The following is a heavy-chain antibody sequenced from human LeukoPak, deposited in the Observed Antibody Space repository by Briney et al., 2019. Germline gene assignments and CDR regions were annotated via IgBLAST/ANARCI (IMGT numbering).Heavy chain of an antibody. CDR3: AKQLGYCSDGSCYFPY. CDR1: GFTFSTYG. Sequence: PGGSLRLSCAASGFTFSTYGTNWVRQAPGKGLEWVSAISNNGGYTYYADSVQGRFTISRDNSKSTLCLQMNSLRAEDTAVYYCAKQLGYCSDGSCYFPYWGQGTLVTVSS. J-gene: IGHJ4*02. D-gene: IGHD2-15*01. V-gene: IGHV3-23*01. CDR2: ISNNGGYT.